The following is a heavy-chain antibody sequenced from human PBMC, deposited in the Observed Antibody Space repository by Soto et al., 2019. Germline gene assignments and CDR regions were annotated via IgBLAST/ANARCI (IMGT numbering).Heavy chain of an antibody. Sequence: GGSLRLSCAASGFTFSSYEMNWVRQAPGKGLEWVSYISSSGSTIYYADSVKGRFTISRDNAKNSLYLQMNSLRAEDTAVYYCAREWRYNWNDPHYYGMDVWGQGTTVTVSS. CDR2: ISSSGSTI. V-gene: IGHV3-48*03. D-gene: IGHD1-20*01. J-gene: IGHJ6*02. CDR1: GFTFSSYE. CDR3: AREWRYNWNDPHYYGMDV.